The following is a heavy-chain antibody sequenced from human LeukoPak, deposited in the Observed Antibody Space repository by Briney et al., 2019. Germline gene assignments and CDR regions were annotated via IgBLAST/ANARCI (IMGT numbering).Heavy chain of an antibody. Sequence: ASVKVSCKASGYTFTGYYMHWVRQAPGQGLEWMGWINPNSGGTNYAQKFQGRVTMTRDTSISTAYMELSRLRSEDTAVYYCAREGYDSSGRNEDYWGQGTLVTVSS. CDR1: GYTFTGYY. J-gene: IGHJ4*02. D-gene: IGHD3-22*01. CDR2: INPNSGGT. CDR3: AREGYDSSGRNEDY. V-gene: IGHV1-2*02.